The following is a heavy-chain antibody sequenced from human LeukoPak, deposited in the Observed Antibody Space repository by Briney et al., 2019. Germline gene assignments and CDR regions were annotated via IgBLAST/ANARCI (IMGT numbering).Heavy chain of an antibody. CDR1: GGSISSYY. CDR2: IYYIGST. CDR3: ARDPTSPEYTSRDHYYYYHYLDV. J-gene: IGHJ6*03. Sequence: SETLSLTCPVSGGSISSYYWSWIRQPPGKGLEWIGYIYYIGSTNYNPSLKSRVTISVDTSKHQFSLKLSTVTAADTAVYYCARDPTSPEYTSRDHYYYYHYLDVWGKGTTLSVSS. D-gene: IGHD6-13*01. V-gene: IGHV4-59*01.